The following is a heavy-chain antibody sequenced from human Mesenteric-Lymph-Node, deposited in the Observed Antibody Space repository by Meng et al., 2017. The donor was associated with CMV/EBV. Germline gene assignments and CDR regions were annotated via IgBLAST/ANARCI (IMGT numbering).Heavy chain of an antibody. Sequence: GESLKISCAASGFTFSSYEMNWVRQAPGKGLEWVSYISSSGSTIYYADSVKGRFTISRDNAKNSLYLQMNSLRAEDTAVYYCARGRRLRSPYYYYGMDVWGQGTTVTVS. J-gene: IGHJ6*02. V-gene: IGHV3-48*03. CDR3: ARGRRLRSPYYYYGMDV. CDR1: GFTFSSYE. CDR2: ISSSGSTI. D-gene: IGHD2-21*02.